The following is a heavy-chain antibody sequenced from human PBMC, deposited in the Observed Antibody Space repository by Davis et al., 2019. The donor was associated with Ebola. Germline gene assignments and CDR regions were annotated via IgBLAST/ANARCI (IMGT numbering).Heavy chain of an antibody. CDR3: ARQGIVLVPAATYYYYGMDV. D-gene: IGHD2-2*01. J-gene: IGHJ6*02. Sequence: GGSLRLSCTDSVITFSSYAMTWVRQAPGKGLEWVSAISGSGGSTYYADSVKGRFTISRDNAKNSLYLQMNSLRAEDTAVYYCARQGIVLVPAATYYYYGMDVWGQGTTVTVSS. CDR2: ISGSGGST. V-gene: IGHV3-23*01. CDR1: VITFSSYA.